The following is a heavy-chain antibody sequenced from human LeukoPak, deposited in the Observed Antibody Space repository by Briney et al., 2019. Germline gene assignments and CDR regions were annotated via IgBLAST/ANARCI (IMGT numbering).Heavy chain of an antibody. J-gene: IGHJ4*02. CDR1: GFTFSSYS. CDR2: ISSSSSYI. Sequence: GGSLRLSCAAPGFTFSSYSMNWVRQAPGKGLEWVSSISSSSSYIYYADSVKGRFTISRDNAKNSLYPQMNSLRAEDTAVYYCAKDHSGYDLVPLLVDYWGQGTLVTVSS. CDR3: AKDHSGYDLVPLLVDY. D-gene: IGHD5-12*01. V-gene: IGHV3-21*01.